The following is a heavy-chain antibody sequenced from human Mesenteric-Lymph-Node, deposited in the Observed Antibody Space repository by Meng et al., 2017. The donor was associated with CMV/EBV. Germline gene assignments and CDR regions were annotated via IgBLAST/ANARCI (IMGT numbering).Heavy chain of an antibody. J-gene: IGHJ4*02. CDR1: GFTFDDYA. CDR3: ARGPFSSSRWAGFDY. Sequence: SLKISCAASGFTFDDYAMHWVRQAPGKGLEWVSGISWNSGSIGYADSVKGRFTISRDDAKNSLYLQMNTLRAEDTALYYCARGPFSSSRWAGFDYWGQGTLVTVSS. CDR2: ISWNSGSI. D-gene: IGHD6-13*01. V-gene: IGHV3-9*01.